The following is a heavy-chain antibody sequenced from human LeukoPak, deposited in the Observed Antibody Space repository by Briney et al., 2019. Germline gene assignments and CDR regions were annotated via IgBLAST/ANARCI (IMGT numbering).Heavy chain of an antibody. CDR1: GFTFSSYG. CDR2: IWCDGSNK. CDR3: AKDQRRRGYSGYDSNYYYYMDV. Sequence: GGSLRLSCAASGFTFSSYGMHWVRQAPGKGLEWVAVIWCDGSNKYYADSVKGRFTISRDNSKNTLYLQMNSLRAEDTAVYYCAKDQRRRGYSGYDSNYYYYMDVWGKGTTVTVSS. J-gene: IGHJ6*03. V-gene: IGHV3-33*06. D-gene: IGHD5-12*01.